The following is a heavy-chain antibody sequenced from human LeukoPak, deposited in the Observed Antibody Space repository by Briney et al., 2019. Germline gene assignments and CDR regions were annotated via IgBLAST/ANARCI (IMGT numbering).Heavy chain of an antibody. CDR3: ATPTIFGVVTHDH. CDR1: GFTFSSYG. Sequence: PGGSLRLSCAASGFTFSSYGMHWVRQAPGKGLEWVAFIRYDGSNKYYADSVKGRFTISRDNAKNSLYLQMNSLRAEDTAVYYCATPTIFGVVTHDHWGQGTLVTVSS. CDR2: IRYDGSNK. J-gene: IGHJ4*02. D-gene: IGHD3-3*01. V-gene: IGHV3-30*02.